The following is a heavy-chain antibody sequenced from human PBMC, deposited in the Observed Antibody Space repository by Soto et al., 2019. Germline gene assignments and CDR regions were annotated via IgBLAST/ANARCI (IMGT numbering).Heavy chain of an antibody. J-gene: IGHJ4*02. D-gene: IGHD2-8*01. V-gene: IGHV3-23*01. CDR2: ISGSGGST. CDR3: AQSRRDGPSFFDY. CDR1: GFTFSNSA. Sequence: GGSLRLSCAASGFTFSNSALSWVRQAPGKGLEWVSAISGSGGSTYYTDSVKGRFTVSRDNSKNTLYLQMDSLRVDDTAVYYCAQSRRDGPSFFDYWGQGTQVTVSS.